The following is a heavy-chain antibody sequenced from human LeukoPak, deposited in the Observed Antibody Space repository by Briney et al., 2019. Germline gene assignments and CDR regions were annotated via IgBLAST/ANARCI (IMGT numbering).Heavy chain of an antibody. V-gene: IGHV3-20*04. D-gene: IGHD3-3*01. CDR1: GFTFDDYG. J-gene: IGHJ4*02. CDR2: INWNGGST. Sequence: GGSLRLSCAASGFTFDDYGMSWVRQAPGKGLEWVSGINWNGGSTGYADSVKGRFTISRDNAKNSLYLQMNSLRAEDTALYYCARDRRITIFGVDKDYYFDYWGQGTLVTVSS. CDR3: ARDRRITIFGVDKDYYFDY.